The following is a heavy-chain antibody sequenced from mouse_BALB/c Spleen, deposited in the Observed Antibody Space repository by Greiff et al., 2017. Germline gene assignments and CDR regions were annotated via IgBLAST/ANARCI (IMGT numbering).Heavy chain of an antibody. CDR3: ARNWYFDV. CDR2: ISSGGGNT. Sequence: EVNVVESGGGLVKPGGSLKLSCAASGFTFSSYTMSWVRQTPEKRLEWVATISSGGGNTYYPDSVKGRFTISRDNAKNNLYLQMSSLRSEDTALYYCARNWYFDVWGAGTTVTVSS. CDR1: GFTFSSYT. V-gene: IGHV5-9*03. J-gene: IGHJ1*01.